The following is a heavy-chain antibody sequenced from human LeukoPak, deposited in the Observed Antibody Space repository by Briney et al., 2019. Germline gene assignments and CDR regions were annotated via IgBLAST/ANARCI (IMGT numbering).Heavy chain of an antibody. Sequence: PGGSLRLSCAASGFTFSSCSMNWVRQAPGKGLEWVSSISSSSSYIYYADSVKGRFTISRDNAENSLYLQMNSLRAEDTAVYYCASHDILTGYSRDYWGQGTLVTVSS. D-gene: IGHD3-9*01. CDR2: ISSSSSYI. J-gene: IGHJ4*02. CDR1: GFTFSSCS. V-gene: IGHV3-21*01. CDR3: ASHDILTGYSRDY.